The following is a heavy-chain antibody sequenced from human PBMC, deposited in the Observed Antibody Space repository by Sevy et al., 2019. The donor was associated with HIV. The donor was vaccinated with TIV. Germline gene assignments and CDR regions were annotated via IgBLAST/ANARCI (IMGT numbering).Heavy chain of an antibody. J-gene: IGHJ4*02. CDR3: AREGTSGVYCSGGSCYSEGYYFDY. D-gene: IGHD2-15*01. CDR1: GGTFSSYA. Sequence: ASVKVSCKASGGTFSSYAISWVRQAPGQGLEWMGGIIPIFGTANYAQKFQGIVTITADESTSTAYMELSSLRSEDTAVYYCAREGTSGVYCSGGSCYSEGYYFDYWGQGTLVTVSS. CDR2: IIPIFGTA. V-gene: IGHV1-69*13.